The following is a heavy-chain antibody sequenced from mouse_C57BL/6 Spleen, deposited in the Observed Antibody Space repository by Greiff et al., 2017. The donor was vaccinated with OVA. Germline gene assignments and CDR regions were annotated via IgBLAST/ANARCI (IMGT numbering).Heavy chain of an antibody. CDR2: IDPETGGT. J-gene: IGHJ4*01. CDR3: TRGDYYYGSSLPMDY. Sequence: QVQLQQSGAELVRPGASVTLSCKASGYTFTDYEMHWVKQTPVHGLEWIGAIDPETGGTAYNQKFKGKAILTADKSSSTAYMELRSLTSEDSAVYYCTRGDYYYGSSLPMDYWGQGTSVTVSS. CDR1: GYTFTDYE. V-gene: IGHV1-15*01. D-gene: IGHD1-1*01.